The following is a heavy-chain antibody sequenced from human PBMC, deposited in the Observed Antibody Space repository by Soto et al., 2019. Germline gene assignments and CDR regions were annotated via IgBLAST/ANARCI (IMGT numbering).Heavy chain of an antibody. CDR2: INHSGST. D-gene: IGHD1-7*01. V-gene: IGHV4-34*01. CDR1: GGSFSGYY. CDR3: ARDTQGGNYVP. Sequence: KPSETLSLTCAVYGGSFSGYYWSWIRQPPGKGLEWIGEINHSGSTNYNPSLKSRVTISVDTSKNQFSLKLSSVTAADTAVYYCARDTQGGNYVPWGQGTLVTVSS. J-gene: IGHJ5*02.